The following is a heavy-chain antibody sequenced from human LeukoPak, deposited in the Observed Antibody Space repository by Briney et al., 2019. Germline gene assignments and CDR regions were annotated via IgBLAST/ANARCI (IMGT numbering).Heavy chain of an antibody. V-gene: IGHV1-46*01. D-gene: IGHD3-10*01. CDR3: ARDNGITMVRVPFDY. Sequence: GASVKVSCKAFGYTFTSNYMHWVRQAPGQGPEWMGVISPSGGSTTYAQKFQGRVTLTRDMSTSTDYLELSSLRSEDTAVYYCARDNGITMVRVPFDYWGQGTLVTVSS. CDR2: ISPSGGST. J-gene: IGHJ4*02. CDR1: GYTFTSNY.